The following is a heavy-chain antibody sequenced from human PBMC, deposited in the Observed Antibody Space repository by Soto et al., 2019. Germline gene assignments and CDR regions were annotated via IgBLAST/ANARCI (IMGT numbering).Heavy chain of an antibody. CDR1: GGYFSGYY. CDR3: ARTYNWFDP. J-gene: IGHJ5*02. CDR2: INHSGST. V-gene: IGHV4-34*01. Sequence: SETLSLTSTVYGGYFSGYYWSWIRQPPGKGLEWIGEINHSGSTNYNPSLKSRVTISVDTSKNQFSLKLSSVTAADTAVYYCARTYNWFDPWGQGTLVTVSS.